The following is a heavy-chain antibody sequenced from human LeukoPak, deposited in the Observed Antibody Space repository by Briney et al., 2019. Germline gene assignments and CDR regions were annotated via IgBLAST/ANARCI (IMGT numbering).Heavy chain of an antibody. D-gene: IGHD3-3*01. V-gene: IGHV3-7*01. CDR3: ARVRFFNYYYFDY. CDR2: IKKDGREK. Sequence: GGSLRLSCAASGFTFSSYWMSWVRQAPGKGLEWVANIKKDGREKYYVDSVKGRFTISRDNAKNSLYLQMNSLRAEDTAVYYCARVRFFNYYYFDYWGQGTLVTVSS. J-gene: IGHJ4*02. CDR1: GFTFSSYW.